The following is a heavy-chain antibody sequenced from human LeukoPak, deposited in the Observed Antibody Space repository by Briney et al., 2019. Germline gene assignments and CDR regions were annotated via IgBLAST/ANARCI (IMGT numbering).Heavy chain of an antibody. D-gene: IGHD6-13*01. V-gene: IGHV4-61*02. Sequence: PSETLSLTCTVTGGSISSGSYYWSWIRQPAGKGLEWIGRIYTSGSTNYNPSLKSRVTISVDTSKNQFSLKLSSVAAADTAVYYCARDGSYSSSWYDYYFDYWGQGTLVTVSS. J-gene: IGHJ4*02. CDR3: ARDGSYSSSWYDYYFDY. CDR1: GGSISSGSYY. CDR2: IYTSGST.